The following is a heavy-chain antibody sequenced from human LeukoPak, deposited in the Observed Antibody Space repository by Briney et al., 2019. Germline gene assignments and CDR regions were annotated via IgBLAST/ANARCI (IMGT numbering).Heavy chain of an antibody. CDR3: ARVGCRGGSCSSRGDYYYGMDV. V-gene: IGHV3-21*01. Sequence: PGGSLRLSCPASGFTANNAWMSWVRQAPGKGLEWVSSISSSGSYISYPDSVKGRFTISRDNAKNSLFLQMNSLRAEDTAVYYCARVGCRGGSCSSRGDYYYGMDVWGQGTTVTVSS. J-gene: IGHJ6*02. CDR2: ISSSGSYI. CDR1: GFTANNAW. D-gene: IGHD2-15*01.